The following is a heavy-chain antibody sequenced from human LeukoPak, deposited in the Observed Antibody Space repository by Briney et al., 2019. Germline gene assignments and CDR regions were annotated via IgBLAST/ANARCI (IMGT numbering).Heavy chain of an antibody. CDR1: GGSFSGYY. CDR2: INHSGST. D-gene: IGHD1-26*01. CDR3: ARGIVGAPRDGDAFDI. Sequence: PSETLSLTCAVYGGSFSGYYWSWIRQPPGKGLEWIGEINHSGSTNCNPSLKSRVTISVDTSKNQFSLKLSSVTAADTAVYYCARGIVGAPRDGDAFDIWGQGTMVTVSS. V-gene: IGHV4-34*01. J-gene: IGHJ3*02.